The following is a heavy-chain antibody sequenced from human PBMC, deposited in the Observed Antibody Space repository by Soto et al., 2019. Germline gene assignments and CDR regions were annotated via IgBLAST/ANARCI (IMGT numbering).Heavy chain of an antibody. D-gene: IGHD4-17*01. CDR3: ARDGNFGDDIHDYYGMDV. CDR1: NASISSYY. J-gene: IGHJ6*02. V-gene: IGHV4-59*01. Sequence: QVRLQESGPGLVKPSETLSLTCTVSNASISSYYWSWIRQPPGKRLEWIGYMAPSGSSKYNPSLAGRVTISVDTSNNKFSLKLTSVTAADTAVYYCARDGNFGDDIHDYYGMDVWGRGTTVTVSS. CDR2: MAPSGSS.